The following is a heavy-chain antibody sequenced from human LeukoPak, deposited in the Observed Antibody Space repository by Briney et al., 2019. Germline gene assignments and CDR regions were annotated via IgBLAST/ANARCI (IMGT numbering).Heavy chain of an antibody. CDR1: GVTFGDEA. V-gene: IGHV3-49*04. CDR3: TRPTYDYVWGSYRYYYYYLDV. CDR2: IRGTAYGGTT. Sequence: GGALRLSCTASGVTFGDEAMSWGREAPRKGREEVGVIRGTAYGGTTEYAASVKHKSPISRHDPKSIAYLQVNSLTTDDTAVYYCTRPTYDYVWGSYRYYYYYLDVWGKGTTVTVPS. D-gene: IGHD3-16*02. J-gene: IGHJ6*03.